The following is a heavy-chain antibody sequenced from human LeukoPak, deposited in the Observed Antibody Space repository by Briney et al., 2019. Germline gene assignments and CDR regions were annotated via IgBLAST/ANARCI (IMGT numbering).Heavy chain of an antibody. Sequence: ASVKVSCKASGYTFTSYYMHWVRQAPGQGLEWMGIINPSGGSTSYAQKFQGRVTMTRDMSTSTVYMELSSLRSEDTAVYYCARYGSGSYYKDPLDYWGQGTVVTVSS. D-gene: IGHD3-10*01. CDR2: INPSGGST. CDR3: ARYGSGSYYKDPLDY. J-gene: IGHJ4*02. CDR1: GYTFTSYY. V-gene: IGHV1-46*01.